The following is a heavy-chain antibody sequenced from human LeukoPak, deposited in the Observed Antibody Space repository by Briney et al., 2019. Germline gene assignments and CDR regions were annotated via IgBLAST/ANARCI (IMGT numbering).Heavy chain of an antibody. D-gene: IGHD4-11*01. J-gene: IGHJ5*02. V-gene: IGHV1-69*13. Sequence: ASVKVSCKASGGTFSSYAISWVRQAPGQGLEWMGGIIPIFGTANYAQKFQGRVTITADESTSTAYMELSSLRSEDTAVYYCARYSSQTRRWFDPWGQGTLVTVSS. CDR3: ARYSSQTRRWFDP. CDR1: GGTFSSYA. CDR2: IIPIFGTA.